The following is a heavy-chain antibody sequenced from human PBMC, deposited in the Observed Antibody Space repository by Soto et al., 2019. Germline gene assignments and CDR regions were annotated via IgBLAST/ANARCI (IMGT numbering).Heavy chain of an antibody. V-gene: IGHV3-30-3*01. J-gene: IGHJ4*02. CDR3: ARVPSSSGRAHFDY. Sequence: ESGGGVVQPGRSLRLSCAASGFTFSSYAMHWVRQAPGKGLECVAVISYDGSNKYYADSVKGRFTISRDNSKNTLYLQMNSLRAEDTAVYYCARVPSSSGRAHFDYWGQGTLVTVSS. CDR2: ISYDGSNK. CDR1: GFTFSSYA. D-gene: IGHD2-15*01.